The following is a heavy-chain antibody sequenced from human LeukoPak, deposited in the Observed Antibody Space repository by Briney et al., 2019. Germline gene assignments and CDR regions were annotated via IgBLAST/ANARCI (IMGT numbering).Heavy chain of an antibody. D-gene: IGHD6-6*01. CDR1: GFTFSSYT. V-gene: IGHV3-21*01. Sequence: GGSLRLSCAASGFTFSSYTMNWVRQAPGKGLEWVSSISSGNNYMYYADSVKGRFTISRDNAKYSLYLQMNSLRAEDTAVYYCARELISSSSVLLPDYWGQGTLVTVSS. CDR2: ISSGNNYM. J-gene: IGHJ4*02. CDR3: ARELISSSSVLLPDY.